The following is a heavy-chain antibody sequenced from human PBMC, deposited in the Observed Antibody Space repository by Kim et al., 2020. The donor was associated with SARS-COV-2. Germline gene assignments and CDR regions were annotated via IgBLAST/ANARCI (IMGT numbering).Heavy chain of an antibody. V-gene: IGHV1-18*01. CDR3: ARFSSGWYGDAFDI. Sequence: AQKLQGRGTMTTDTSTSTAYMELRSLRSDDTAVYYCARFSSGWYGDAFDIWGQGTMVTVSS. J-gene: IGHJ3*02. D-gene: IGHD6-19*01.